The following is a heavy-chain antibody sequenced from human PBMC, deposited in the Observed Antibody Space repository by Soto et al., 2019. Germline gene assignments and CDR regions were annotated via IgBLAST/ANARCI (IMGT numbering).Heavy chain of an antibody. Sequence: GESLKISCKGSGYRFTNYWIGWVRQMPGKGLEWMGIIYPCDSDTRYSPSFQVQVTISADKSIRTAYLHWSSLKAPETAMYYCARLYSSGVGGFDYWGQGTLVTVSS. CDR2: IYPCDSDT. J-gene: IGHJ4*02. CDR1: GYRFTNYW. CDR3: ARLYSSGVGGFDY. V-gene: IGHV5-51*01. D-gene: IGHD5-18*01.